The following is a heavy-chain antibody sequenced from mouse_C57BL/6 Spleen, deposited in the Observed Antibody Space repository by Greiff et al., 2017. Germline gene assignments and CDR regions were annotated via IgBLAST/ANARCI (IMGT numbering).Heavy chain of an antibody. J-gene: IGHJ3*01. CDR1: GFNIKDDY. V-gene: IGHV14-4*01. Sequence: EVKLMESGAELVRPGASVKLSCTASGFNIKDDYMHWVKQRPEQGLEWIGWIDPENGDTEYASKFQGKATITADTSSNTAYLQLSSLTSEDTAVYYCTYSNYEGFAYWGQGTLVTVSA. CDR2: IDPENGDT. CDR3: TYSNYEGFAY. D-gene: IGHD2-5*01.